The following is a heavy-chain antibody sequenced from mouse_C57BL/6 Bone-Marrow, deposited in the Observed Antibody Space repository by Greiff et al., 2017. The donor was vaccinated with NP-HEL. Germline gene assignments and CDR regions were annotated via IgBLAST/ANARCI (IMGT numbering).Heavy chain of an antibody. D-gene: IGHD2-4*01. V-gene: IGHV1-59*01. CDR3: ARYYDYDY. CDR1: GYTFTSYW. CDR2: IDPSDSYT. Sequence: QVQLQQPGAELVRPGTSVKLSCKASGYTFTSYWMHWVKQRPGQGLEWIGVIDPSDSYTNYNQKFKGKATLTVDTSSSTAYMQLSSLTSEDSAVYCCARYYDYDYWGQGTTLTVSS. J-gene: IGHJ2*01.